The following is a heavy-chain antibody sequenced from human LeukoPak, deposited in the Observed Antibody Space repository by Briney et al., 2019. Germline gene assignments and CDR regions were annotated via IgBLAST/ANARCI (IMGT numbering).Heavy chain of an antibody. Sequence: GGSLRLSCAASGFTFSSYAMTWVRQAPGKGLEWVSAISGGGGSTYYAESVEGRFTISRDNSKNTLSVQMNSLRAEDTAVYHCATSARQTHTDFDSWGRGTLVTVSS. CDR1: GFTFSSYA. D-gene: IGHD6-6*01. V-gene: IGHV3-23*01. CDR3: ATSARQTHTDFDS. CDR2: ISGGGGST. J-gene: IGHJ4*02.